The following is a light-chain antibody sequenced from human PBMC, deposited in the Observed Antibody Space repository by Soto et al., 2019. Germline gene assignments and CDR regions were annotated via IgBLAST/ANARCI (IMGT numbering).Light chain of an antibody. CDR3: SSYSTTSTLV. Sequence: QSALTQPASVSGSPGQSVTISCTGASSDVGGYDYVSWYQQHPGKAPKLILYEVNNRPSGVSNHFSGSKSGNTASLIISGLQAHDEADYYCSSYSTTSTLVFGSGTKLPVL. CDR1: SSDVGGYDY. CDR2: EVN. V-gene: IGLV2-14*01. J-gene: IGLJ1*01.